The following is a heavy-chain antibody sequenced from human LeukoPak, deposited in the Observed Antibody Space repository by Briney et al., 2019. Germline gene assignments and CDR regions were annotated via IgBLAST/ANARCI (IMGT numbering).Heavy chain of an antibody. D-gene: IGHD1-26*01. J-gene: IGHJ5*02. V-gene: IGHV3-48*02. Sequence: GGSLRLSCAASGFTFSSYAMSWVRQAPGKGLEWVSYISSSSTIYYADSVKGRFTISRDNAKNSLYLQMNSLRDEDTAVYYCARALGGSFPWGQGTLVTVSS. CDR1: GFTFSSYA. CDR3: ARALGGSFP. CDR2: ISSSSTI.